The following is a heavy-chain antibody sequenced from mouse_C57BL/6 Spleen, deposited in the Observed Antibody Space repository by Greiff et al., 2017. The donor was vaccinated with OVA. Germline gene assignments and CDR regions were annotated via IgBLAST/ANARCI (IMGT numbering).Heavy chain of an antibody. CDR2: INYDGSST. J-gene: IGHJ4*01. CDR3: AIYYDYDGYYAMDY. Sequence: EVMLVESEGGLVQPGSSMKLSCTASGFTFSDYYMAWVRQVPEKGLEWVANINYDGSSTYYLDSLKSRFIISRDNAKNILYLQMSSLKSEDTATYYCAIYYDYDGYYAMDYWGQGTSVTVSS. V-gene: IGHV5-16*01. CDR1: GFTFSDYY. D-gene: IGHD2-4*01.